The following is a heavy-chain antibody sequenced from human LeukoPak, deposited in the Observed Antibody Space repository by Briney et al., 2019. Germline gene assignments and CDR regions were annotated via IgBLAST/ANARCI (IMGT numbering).Heavy chain of an antibody. J-gene: IGHJ4*02. D-gene: IGHD6-13*01. Sequence: SETLSLTCAVYGGSFSGYYWSWIRQPPGKGLEWIGEINHSGSTNYNPSLKSRVTISVDTSKNQFPLKLSSVTAADTAVYYCARTPNKIAAAGPHFDYWGQGTLVTVSS. CDR3: ARTPNKIAAAGPHFDY. CDR2: INHSGST. V-gene: IGHV4-34*01. CDR1: GGSFSGYY.